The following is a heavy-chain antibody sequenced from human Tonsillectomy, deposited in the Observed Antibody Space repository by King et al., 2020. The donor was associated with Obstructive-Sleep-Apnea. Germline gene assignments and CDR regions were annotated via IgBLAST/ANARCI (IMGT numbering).Heavy chain of an antibody. CDR3: ARVGGISHAY. D-gene: IGHD3-16*01. CDR2: IYYSGST. CDR1: GGSISSSSYY. V-gene: IGHV4-39*07. J-gene: IGHJ4*02. Sequence: LQLQESGPGLVKPSDTLSLTCTVSGGSISSSSYYWGWIRQPPGKGLEWIGSIYYSGSTYYNPSLKSRVTISVDTSKNQFSLKLSSVTAADTAVYYCARVGGISHAYWGQGTLVTVSS.